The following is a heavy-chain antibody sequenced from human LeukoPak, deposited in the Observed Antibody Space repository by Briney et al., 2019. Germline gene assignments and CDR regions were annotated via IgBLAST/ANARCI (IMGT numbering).Heavy chain of an antibody. Sequence: GESLKISCKGSEYSFTSYWIGWVRQMPGKGLDWMGIIFPGDSDLIYSPSFQGQVTISADKSINTAYLQWSSLRASDTAMYYCATSESQTKFDYWGQGTLVTVSS. CDR2: IFPGDSDL. CDR1: EYSFTSYW. D-gene: IGHD1/OR15-1a*01. J-gene: IGHJ4*02. V-gene: IGHV5-51*01. CDR3: ATSESQTKFDY.